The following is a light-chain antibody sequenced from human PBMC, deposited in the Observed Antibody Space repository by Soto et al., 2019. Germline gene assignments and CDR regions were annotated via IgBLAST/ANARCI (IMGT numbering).Light chain of an antibody. J-gene: IGKJ2*02. CDR2: GTS. CDR3: QQYGSLCT. Sequence: EIVLTQSPGTLSLSPGERATLSCRASQSVSSSYLAWYQQKPGQAPRLLIYGTSSRATGIPDRFSGSGSGPDFTRTISRLEPEDFAVYYCQQYGSLCTFGQGTKLEIK. V-gene: IGKV3-20*01. CDR1: QSVSSSY.